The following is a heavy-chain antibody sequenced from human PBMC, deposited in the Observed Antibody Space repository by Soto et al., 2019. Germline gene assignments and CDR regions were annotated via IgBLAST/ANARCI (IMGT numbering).Heavy chain of an antibody. CDR1: GFTFSSYW. Sequence: GGSLRLSCAASGFTFSSYWMSWVRQAPGKGLEWVANIKQDGSEKYYVDSVKGRFTISRDNAKNSLYLQMNSLRAEDTAVYYCAREYYYGSGSYYNEGWFDPWGQGTLVTVSS. CDR2: IKQDGSEK. J-gene: IGHJ5*02. D-gene: IGHD3-10*01. V-gene: IGHV3-7*05. CDR3: AREYYYGSGSYYNEGWFDP.